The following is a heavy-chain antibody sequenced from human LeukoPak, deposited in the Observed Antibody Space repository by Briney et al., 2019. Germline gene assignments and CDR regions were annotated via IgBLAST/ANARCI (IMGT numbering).Heavy chain of an antibody. D-gene: IGHD5-18*01. V-gene: IGHV4-59*08. CDR2: INYSGNT. Sequence: RSSETLSLTCTVSGGSISDYYWSWIRQPPGKGLEWIAYINYSGNTDYNPSLKSRVTISVDTSKNHFSLKLNSVTAADTAVYYCARARDTAMAHYFDYWGQGTLATVSS. CDR1: GGSISDYY. J-gene: IGHJ4*02. CDR3: ARARDTAMAHYFDY.